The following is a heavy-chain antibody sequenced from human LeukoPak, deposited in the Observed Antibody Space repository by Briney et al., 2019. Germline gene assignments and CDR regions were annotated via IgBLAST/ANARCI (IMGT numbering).Heavy chain of an antibody. CDR3: ARDEGGDGAPFDP. Sequence: SETLSLTCTVSGGSISSYYWSWIRQPPGKGLEWIGYIYYSGSTNYNPSLKSRVTISVDTSKNQFSLKLSSVTAADTAVYYCARDEGGDGAPFDPWGQGTLVTVSS. V-gene: IGHV4-59*01. D-gene: IGHD3-16*01. J-gene: IGHJ5*02. CDR2: IYYSGST. CDR1: GGSISSYY.